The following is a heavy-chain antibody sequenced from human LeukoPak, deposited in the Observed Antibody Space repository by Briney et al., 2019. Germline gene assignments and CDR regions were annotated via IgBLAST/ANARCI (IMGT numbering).Heavy chain of an antibody. V-gene: IGHV4-59*01. J-gene: IGHJ6*02. CDR1: GGSISSYY. D-gene: IGHD3-10*01. CDR3: ARERGYYYGSGSSRYYGMDV. CDR2: IYYSGST. Sequence: PSETLSLTCTVSGGSISSYYWSWIRQPPGKGLEWIGYIYYSGSTNYNPSLKSRVTISVDTSKNQFSLKLSSVTAADTAVYYCARERGYYYGSGSSRYYGMDVWGQGTTVTVSS.